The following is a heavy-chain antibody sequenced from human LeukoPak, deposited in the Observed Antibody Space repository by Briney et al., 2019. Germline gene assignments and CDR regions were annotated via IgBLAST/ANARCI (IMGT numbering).Heavy chain of an antibody. J-gene: IGHJ6*03. Sequence: SETLSLTCTVSGGSISITSYYWGWIRQPPGKGLEWIGSMYSSGSTYYNPSLKSRVTMSVDTSKNQFSLNLSSVTAADTAVYYCAREAATEPHYYYYMDVWGKGTTVTVSS. V-gene: IGHV4-39*07. CDR2: MYSSGST. CDR1: GGSISITSYY. D-gene: IGHD1-14*01. CDR3: AREAATEPHYYYYMDV.